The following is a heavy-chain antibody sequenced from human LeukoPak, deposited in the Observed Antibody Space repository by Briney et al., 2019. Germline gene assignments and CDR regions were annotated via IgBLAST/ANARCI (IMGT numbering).Heavy chain of an antibody. CDR1: GYTFTSYY. CDR2: INPSGGST. D-gene: IGHD3-22*01. Sequence: ASVKVSCKASGYTFTSYYMHWVRQAPGQGLEWMGIINPSGGSTSYAQRFQGRVTMTRDTSTSTVYMELSSLRSEDTAVYYCARDGYYDSSGYPSEDWGQGTLVTVSS. J-gene: IGHJ4*02. CDR3: ARDGYYDSSGYPSED. V-gene: IGHV1-46*01.